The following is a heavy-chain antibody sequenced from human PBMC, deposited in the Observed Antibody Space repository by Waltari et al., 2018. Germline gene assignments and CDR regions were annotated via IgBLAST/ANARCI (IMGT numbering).Heavy chain of an antibody. CDR2: IKQDGSEK. CDR3: ARVSMVRGVIITFDYYGMDV. D-gene: IGHD3-10*01. V-gene: IGHV3-7*01. CDR1: GFTFSSYW. J-gene: IGHJ6*02. Sequence: EVQLVESGGGLVQPGGSLRLSCAASGFTFSSYWMRWVRQAPGTGLEGVANIKQDGSEKDDGDAVKGRFTISRDNAKNSLYLQMNSLRAEDTAVYYCARVSMVRGVIITFDYYGMDVWGQGTTVTVSS.